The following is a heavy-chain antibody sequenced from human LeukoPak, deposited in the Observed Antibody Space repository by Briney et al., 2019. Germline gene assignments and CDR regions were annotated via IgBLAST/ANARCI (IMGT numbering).Heavy chain of an antibody. V-gene: IGHV4-31*03. D-gene: IGHD3-16*01. CDR3: ARDRWGVGYFDY. J-gene: IGHJ4*02. CDR2: IYYSGST. Sequence: NPSETLSLTCTVSGGSISSGGYYWSWIRQHPGKGLEWIGYIYYSGSTYYNPSLKSRVTISVDTSKNQFSLKLSSVTAADTAVYYCARDRWGVGYFDYWGQGTLVTVSS. CDR1: GGSISSGGYY.